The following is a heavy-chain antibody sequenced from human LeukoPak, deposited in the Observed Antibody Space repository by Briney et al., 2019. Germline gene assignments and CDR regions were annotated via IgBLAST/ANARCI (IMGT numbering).Heavy chain of an antibody. CDR1: VGSISSYY. D-gene: IGHD2-15*01. CDR2: IYYSGST. Sequence: PSETLSLTCTVSVGSISSYYWSWIRQPPGKGLEWIGYIYYSGSTNYNPSLKSRVTISVDKSKNQFSLKLSSVAAADAAVYYCARVVGAIRDWGQGTLVTVSS. CDR3: ARVVGAIRD. J-gene: IGHJ4*02. V-gene: IGHV4-59*01.